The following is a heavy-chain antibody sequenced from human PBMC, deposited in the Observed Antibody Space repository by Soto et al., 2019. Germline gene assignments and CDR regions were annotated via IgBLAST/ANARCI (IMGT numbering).Heavy chain of an antibody. CDR1: GFTFSSDW. V-gene: IGHV3-74*01. CDR3: VRPYCDSVRCYWFDP. Sequence: GCLIPSCAASGFTFSSDWIHWVRQAPGKGLVWVSRINSDGSSTSYADSVKGRFTISRDNAKNMLYLQMNSLRAEDTAVYYCVRPYCDSVRCYWFDPWGQGTPVTVSS. J-gene: IGHJ5*02. D-gene: IGHD2-2*01. CDR2: INSDGSST.